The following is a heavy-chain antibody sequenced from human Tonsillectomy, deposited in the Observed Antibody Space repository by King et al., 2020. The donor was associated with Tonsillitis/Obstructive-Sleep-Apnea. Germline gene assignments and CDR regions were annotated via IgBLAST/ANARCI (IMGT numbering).Heavy chain of an antibody. CDR3: ARGETGTPRFNWFAP. CDR1: GFTFSSYG. Sequence: VQLVESGGGVVQPGRSLRLSCAASGFTFSSYGMHWVRQAPGKGLEWVAVIWYDGSNKYYADSVKGRFTISRDNSKNTLYLQMNSLRAEDTAVYYCARGETGTPRFNWFAPWGQGTLVTVSS. D-gene: IGHD1-7*01. J-gene: IGHJ5*02. CDR2: IWYDGSNK. V-gene: IGHV3-33*01.